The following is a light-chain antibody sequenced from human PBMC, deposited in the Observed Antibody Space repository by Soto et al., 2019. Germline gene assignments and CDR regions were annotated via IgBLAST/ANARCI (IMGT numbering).Light chain of an antibody. CDR3: QQSYSTPRT. Sequence: DIQMTQSPSSLSASVGDRVTITCRASQSVSTYLSWYQQKPGKAPKALIYGASTLQSGVPSRFSGSGSGTDFTLTISSLQPEDFATYHCQQSYSTPRTFGQGTKVEIK. CDR2: GAS. J-gene: IGKJ1*01. CDR1: QSVSTY. V-gene: IGKV1-39*01.